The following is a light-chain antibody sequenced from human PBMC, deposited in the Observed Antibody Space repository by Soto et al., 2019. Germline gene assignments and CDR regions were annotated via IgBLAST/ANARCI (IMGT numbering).Light chain of an antibody. CDR3: QQRYSAPYT. CDR2: AAS. CDR1: QSIYSS. V-gene: IGKV1-39*01. J-gene: IGKJ2*01. Sequence: DIQMTQSPSSLSASVGDRVTITCRASQSIYSSLTWYHQKPGKAPKLLIYAASNLQSGVPSRFSGSGSGTDFTLSSSSMQPEDFATYYCQQRYSAPYTFGHGTKLEI.